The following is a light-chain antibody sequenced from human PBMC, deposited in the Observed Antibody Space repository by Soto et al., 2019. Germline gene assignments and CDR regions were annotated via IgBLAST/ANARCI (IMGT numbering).Light chain of an antibody. CDR3: QQYNSYSRT. CDR2: YAS. CDR1: QSIVRW. Sequence: DIQMTQSPSTLSASVGDRVTITCRASQSIVRWLAWYQQKPGKAPKLLIYYASSLESGVPSMFSGSGSWTEFTLTISILHPDDFATYYCQQYNSYSRTFGQGTKVEIK. J-gene: IGKJ1*01. V-gene: IGKV1-5*01.